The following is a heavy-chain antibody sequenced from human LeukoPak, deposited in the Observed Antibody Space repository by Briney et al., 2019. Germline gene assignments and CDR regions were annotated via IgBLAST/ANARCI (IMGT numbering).Heavy chain of an antibody. CDR1: GYNLTELS. Sequence: ASVKVSCKVSGYNLTELSMNWVRQAPGKGLEWMGGFDPEDGEAIYAQKFQGRVTMTEDTSTDTAYMELSSLRSEDTAVHYCATGGSNDYYDSSGYPNLFDYWGQGTLVTVSS. J-gene: IGHJ4*02. CDR3: ATGGSNDYYDSSGYPNLFDY. V-gene: IGHV1-24*01. CDR2: FDPEDGEA. D-gene: IGHD3-22*01.